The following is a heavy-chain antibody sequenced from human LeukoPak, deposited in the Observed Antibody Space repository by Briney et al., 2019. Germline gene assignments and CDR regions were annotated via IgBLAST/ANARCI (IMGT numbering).Heavy chain of an antibody. V-gene: IGHV4-39*07. D-gene: IGHD3-10*01. Sequence: SETLSLTCSVSGGSIRSGSYYLGWIRQPPGKGLEWIGSINYSGSTYYNPSLKSRVTISVDTSKKQFSLKLSSVTAADTAVYYCARPYYPATLDAFDIWGQGTMVTVSS. CDR3: ARPYYPATLDAFDI. CDR2: INYSGST. CDR1: GGSIRSGSYY. J-gene: IGHJ3*02.